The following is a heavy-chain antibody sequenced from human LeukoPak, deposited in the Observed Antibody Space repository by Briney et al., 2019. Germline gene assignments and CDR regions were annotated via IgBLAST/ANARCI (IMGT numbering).Heavy chain of an antibody. D-gene: IGHD3-22*01. CDR1: GDSISSYY. V-gene: IGHV4-59*01. CDR3: ARDFGAMIPSAFDI. Sequence: SETLSLTCTVSGDSISSYYWSWIRQPPGKGLEWIGYIYYSGSTNYNPSLKSRVTISVDTSKNQFSLKLSSVTAADTAVYYCARDFGAMIPSAFDIWGQGTMVTVSS. CDR2: IYYSGST. J-gene: IGHJ3*02.